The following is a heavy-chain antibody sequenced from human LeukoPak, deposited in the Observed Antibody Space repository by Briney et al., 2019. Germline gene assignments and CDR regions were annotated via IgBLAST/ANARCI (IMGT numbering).Heavy chain of an antibody. V-gene: IGHV3-30*04. CDR2: ISYDGSNK. CDR1: GFTFSSYA. Sequence: PGGSLRLSCAASGFTFSSYAMHWVRQAPGKGLEWVAVISYDGSNKYYADSVKGRFTISRDNSKNTLYLQMNSLRAEDMAVYYCARPAAAGTAWFDPWGQGTLVTVSS. D-gene: IGHD6-13*01. CDR3: ARPAAAGTAWFDP. J-gene: IGHJ5*02.